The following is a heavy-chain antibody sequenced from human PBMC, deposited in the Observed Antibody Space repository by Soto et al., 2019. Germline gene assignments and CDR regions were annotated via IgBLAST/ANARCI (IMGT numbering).Heavy chain of an antibody. J-gene: IGHJ4*02. Sequence: QVQLVESGGGVVQPGRSLRLSCAASGFTFSSYGMHWVRQAPGKGLEWVAVIRYDGSNKYYADSVKGRFTISRDNSKNTLYLQMNSLRAEDTAVYYCARSPTVVTPSDYWGQGTLVTVSS. D-gene: IGHD4-17*01. CDR1: GFTFSSYG. V-gene: IGHV3-33*01. CDR3: ARSPTVVTPSDY. CDR2: IRYDGSNK.